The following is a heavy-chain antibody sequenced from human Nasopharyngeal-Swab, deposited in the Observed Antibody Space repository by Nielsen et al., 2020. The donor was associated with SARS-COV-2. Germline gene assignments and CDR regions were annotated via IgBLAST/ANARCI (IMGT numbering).Heavy chain of an antibody. Sequence: GESLKISCTASGFTFGDYAMSWVRQAPGKGLEWVGFIRSKAYGGTTEYAASVKGRFTISRDDSKSIAYLQMNSLKTEDTAVYYCTRDGYSYGPYYFGYWGQGTLVTVSS. CDR2: IRSKAYGGTT. CDR1: GFTFGDYA. D-gene: IGHD5-18*01. CDR3: TRDGYSYGPYYFGY. V-gene: IGHV3-49*04. J-gene: IGHJ4*02.